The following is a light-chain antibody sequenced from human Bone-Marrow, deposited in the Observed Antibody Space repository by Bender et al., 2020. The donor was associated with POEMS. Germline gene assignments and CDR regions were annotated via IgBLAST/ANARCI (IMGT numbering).Light chain of an antibody. CDR3: CSYAASGIVV. J-gene: IGLJ2*01. Sequence: QSALTQPRSVSGSPGQSVTISCTGTSSDIGSYILVSWFQQHPGTAPKLMIYEVNKRPSGVSNRFSGSKSDNTASLTISGLQAEDEADYYCCSYAASGIVVFGGGTKLTVL. CDR2: EVN. CDR1: SSDIGSYIL. V-gene: IGLV2-23*02.